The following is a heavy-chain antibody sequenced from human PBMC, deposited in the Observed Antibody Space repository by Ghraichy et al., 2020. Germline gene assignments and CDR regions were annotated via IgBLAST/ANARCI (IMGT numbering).Heavy chain of an antibody. D-gene: IGHD3-22*01. Sequence: LNISCSASGFTFSSCAFHWVRQAPGKGLEYVSAISSNGGSTYYADSVKGRFTISRDNSKNTLYLQMSSLRAEDTAVYYCVRSPPGGYYDYWGQGTLVTVSS. CDR3: VRSPPGGYYDY. CDR2: ISSNGGST. V-gene: IGHV3-64D*06. CDR1: GFTFSSCA. J-gene: IGHJ4*02.